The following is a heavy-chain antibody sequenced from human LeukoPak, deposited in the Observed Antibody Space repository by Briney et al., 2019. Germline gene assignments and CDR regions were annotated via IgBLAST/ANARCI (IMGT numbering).Heavy chain of an antibody. Sequence: ASVKVSCKASGYTFTAYYMHWVRQAPGQGLEWMGWINPNSGATNYAQKFQGRVTMTRGTSISTAYMELSRLRSDDTAMYYCARDGSTAMIWFPFDYWGQGTLVTVSS. CDR2: INPNSGAT. J-gene: IGHJ4*02. D-gene: IGHD5-18*01. V-gene: IGHV1-2*02. CDR1: GYTFTAYY. CDR3: ARDGSTAMIWFPFDY.